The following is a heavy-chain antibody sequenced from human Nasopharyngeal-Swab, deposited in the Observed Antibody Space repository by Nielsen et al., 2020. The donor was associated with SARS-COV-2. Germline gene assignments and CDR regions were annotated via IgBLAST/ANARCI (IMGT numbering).Heavy chain of an antibody. CDR1: GFTFTNYW. CDR3: ARDTSVDIVLLYYGMDV. J-gene: IGHJ6*02. D-gene: IGHD5-12*01. V-gene: IGHV3-74*01. CDR2: INIDGSRT. Sequence: GESLKISCAVSGFTFTNYWMHWVRRTPGKGLVWVSRINIDGSRTGYADSVKGRFTISRDSSKNTLYLQMNSLRAEDTAVYYCARDTSVDIVLLYYGMDVWGQGTTVTVSS.